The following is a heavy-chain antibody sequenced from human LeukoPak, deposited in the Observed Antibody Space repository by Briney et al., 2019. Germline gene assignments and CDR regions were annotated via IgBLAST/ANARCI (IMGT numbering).Heavy chain of an antibody. J-gene: IGHJ4*02. V-gene: IGHV3-11*01. Sequence: PGGSLRLSCTASGFTFSDYYLNWIRQAPGKGLGWVSNISGDGSNIAYADSVKGRFTISRDNAKNSLYLQMDSLRDEDTALYYCARGSGYGPPLTYWGQGALVLVSS. CDR1: GFTFSDYY. D-gene: IGHD4-17*01. CDR2: ISGDGSNI. CDR3: ARGSGYGPPLTY.